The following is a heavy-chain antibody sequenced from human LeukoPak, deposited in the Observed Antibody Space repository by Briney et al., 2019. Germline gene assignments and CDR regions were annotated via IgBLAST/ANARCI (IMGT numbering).Heavy chain of an antibody. V-gene: IGHV3-30-3*02. Sequence: PGGSLRLSCAASGFTFSGYAMHWVRQAPGKGLEWVSVISHDGDTEYSADSVKGRFTISRDNSKNTLYLQMNSLRAEDTAVYYCAKNAVPGPPASSGSYLYLDYWGQGTLVTVSS. D-gene: IGHD3-22*01. CDR2: ISHDGDTE. CDR1: GFTFSGYA. CDR3: AKNAVPGPPASSGSYLYLDY. J-gene: IGHJ4*02.